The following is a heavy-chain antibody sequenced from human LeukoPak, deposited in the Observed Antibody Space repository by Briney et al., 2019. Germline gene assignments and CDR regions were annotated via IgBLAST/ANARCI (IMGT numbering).Heavy chain of an antibody. V-gene: IGHV4-34*01. D-gene: IGHD6-13*01. CDR3: ARQQSASNWFDP. CDR2: INYSGGT. CDR1: GASISSYY. J-gene: IGHJ5*02. Sequence: TPSETLSLACTVSGASISSYYWSWIRQPAGKGMEWVGEINYSGGTSYNPSLKSRVTISVDTSKNQFSLKLTSVTAADTAVYYCARQQSASNWFDPWGQGTLVTVSS.